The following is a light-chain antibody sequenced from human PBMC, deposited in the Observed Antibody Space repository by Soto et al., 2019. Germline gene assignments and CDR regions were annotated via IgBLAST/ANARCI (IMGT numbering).Light chain of an antibody. CDR3: QQYNNCTLT. V-gene: IGKV3-15*01. CDR1: QSVSGN. J-gene: IGKJ4*01. Sequence: EIVMTQSPATLSVSPGERATLSCRASQSVSGNLAWYQQKPGQPPRLLIYGASTRATGIPARFSGSGSGTEFTLTISSLQSEDFAVYYCQQYNNCTLTFGGGTKLEIK. CDR2: GAS.